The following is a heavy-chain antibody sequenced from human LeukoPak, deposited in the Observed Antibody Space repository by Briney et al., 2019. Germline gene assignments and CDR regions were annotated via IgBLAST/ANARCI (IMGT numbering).Heavy chain of an antibody. V-gene: IGHV4-39*01. Sequence: SETLSLTCTVSGGSISSSSYYWGWIRQPPGKGLEWIGSIYYSGSTYYNPSLKSRVTISVDTSKNQFSPKLSSVTAADTAVYYCARRAQYYDSSGYDTFDYWGQGTLVTVSS. CDR1: GGSISSSSYY. J-gene: IGHJ4*02. CDR2: IYYSGST. D-gene: IGHD3-22*01. CDR3: ARRAQYYDSSGYDTFDY.